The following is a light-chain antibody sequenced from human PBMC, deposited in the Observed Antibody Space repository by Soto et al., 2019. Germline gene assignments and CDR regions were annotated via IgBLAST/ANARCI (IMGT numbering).Light chain of an antibody. Sequence: QSALTQPASVSGSPGQSITISCTGTSSDVGGYNYVSWYQQHPGKAPKLMIYDVSNRPSRVSNRFSGSKSGNTASLTISGLQAEDEADYYCSSYTSSSTSPYVFGTGTKVTVL. CDR3: SSYTSSSTSPYV. V-gene: IGLV2-14*01. CDR2: DVS. J-gene: IGLJ1*01. CDR1: SSDVGGYNY.